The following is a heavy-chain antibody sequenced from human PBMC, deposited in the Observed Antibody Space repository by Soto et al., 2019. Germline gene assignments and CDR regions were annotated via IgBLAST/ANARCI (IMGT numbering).Heavy chain of an antibody. CDR2: IYHSGGT. J-gene: IGHJ4*02. V-gene: IGHV4-38-2*01. CDR3: ARGRGSGHLYD. Sequence: SDTLSLTCVVSGYSISSGHYWGWIRQPPGKGLEWIGNIYHSGGTNYNPSLKSRVTLSVDTSKNQFSLKMSSVTAADTAVYYCARGRGSGHLYDWGQGTLVTVSS. CDR1: GYSISSGHY. D-gene: IGHD3-10*01.